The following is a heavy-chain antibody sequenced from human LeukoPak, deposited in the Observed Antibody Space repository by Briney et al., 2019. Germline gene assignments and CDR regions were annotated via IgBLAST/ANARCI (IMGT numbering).Heavy chain of an antibody. J-gene: IGHJ6*03. CDR1: GGSISSYY. D-gene: IGHD6-19*01. CDR2: IYYSGST. CDR3: AREVSSSGLLYYYYYYMDV. Sequence: PSETLSLTCTVSGGSISSYYWSWIRQPPGKGLEWIGYIYYSGSTNYNPSLKSRVTISVDTSKNQFSLKLSSVTAADTAVYYCAREVSSSGLLYYYYYYMDVWGKGTTVTISS. V-gene: IGHV4-59*01.